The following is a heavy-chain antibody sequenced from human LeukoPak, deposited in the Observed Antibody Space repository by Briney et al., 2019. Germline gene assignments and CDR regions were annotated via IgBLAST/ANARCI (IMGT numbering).Heavy chain of an antibody. CDR3: ARDPGYSSSSFFDY. CDR2: ISYDGSNK. CDR1: GFTFSSYA. V-gene: IGHV3-30-3*01. J-gene: IGHJ4*02. Sequence: PERSLRLSCAASGFTFSSYAMHWVRQAPGKGLEWVAVISYDGSNKYYADSVKGRFTISRDNSKNTLYLQMNSLRAEDMAVYYCARDPGYSSSSFFDYWGQGTLVTVSS. D-gene: IGHD6-6*01.